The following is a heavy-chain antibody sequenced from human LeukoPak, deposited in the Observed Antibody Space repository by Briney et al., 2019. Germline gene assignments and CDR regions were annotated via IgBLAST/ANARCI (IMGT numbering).Heavy chain of an antibody. J-gene: IGHJ5*02. CDR1: GGTFSSYA. Sequence: ASVKVSCKASGGTFSSYAISWVRQAPGQRLEWMVGIIPIFGTANYAQKFQGRVTITADKSTSTAYMELSSLRSEDTAVYYCARGVPGPMTTVTTGWFDPWGQGTLVTVSS. D-gene: IGHD4-17*01. CDR3: ARGVPGPMTTVTTGWFDP. V-gene: IGHV1-69*06. CDR2: IIPIFGTA.